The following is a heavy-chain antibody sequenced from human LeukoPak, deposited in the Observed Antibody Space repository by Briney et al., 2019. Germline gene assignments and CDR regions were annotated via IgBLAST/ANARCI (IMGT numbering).Heavy chain of an antibody. Sequence: VASVKVSCKASGYTFSSYVINWVRQAPGQGLEWMGWISAYNGNTNYALKLQSRVTMTTDTSTSTAYMELRSLRSDDTAVYYCARPIKPGDYYYYGMDVWGQGTTVTVSS. J-gene: IGHJ6*02. V-gene: IGHV1-18*01. CDR3: ARPIKPGDYYYYGMDV. CDR1: GYTFSSYV. D-gene: IGHD7-27*01. CDR2: ISAYNGNT.